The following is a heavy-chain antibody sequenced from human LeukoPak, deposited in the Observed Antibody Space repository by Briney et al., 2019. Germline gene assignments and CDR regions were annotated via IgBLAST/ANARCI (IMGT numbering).Heavy chain of an antibody. Sequence: KPSETLSFICIVYSGPSNTSDQLCGWIRQPPAKGLEWIGSSSYSGYTYYNPFLDSRATITTVTSGTQCSLTLLYVTAAYSSVYYYARSVEYYSDSSGYLNWFDTWGQGTLVTVSS. CDR2: SSYSGYT. CDR1: SGPSNTSDQL. V-gene: IGHV4-39*01. CDR3: ARSVEYYSDSSGYLNWFDT. D-gene: IGHD3-22*01. J-gene: IGHJ5*02.